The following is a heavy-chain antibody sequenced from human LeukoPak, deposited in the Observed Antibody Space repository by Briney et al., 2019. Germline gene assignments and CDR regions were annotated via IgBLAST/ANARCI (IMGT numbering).Heavy chain of an antibody. D-gene: IGHD3-10*01. CDR1: GYTFTSYC. V-gene: IGHV5-51*01. CDR3: VRSLPGNLFRGYGMDV. J-gene: IGHJ6*02. Sequence: GESLKISCHTSGYTFTSYCIGWVRHTPRQGLECIGAILPRDSDVRYSPSFQGQVTISVDKYTNIAYLHWGSMKASDSAMYYCVRSLPGNLFRGYGMDVWGPGTTVTVS. CDR2: ILPRDSDV.